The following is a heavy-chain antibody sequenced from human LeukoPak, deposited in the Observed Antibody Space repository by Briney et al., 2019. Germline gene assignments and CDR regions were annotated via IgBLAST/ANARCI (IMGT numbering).Heavy chain of an antibody. CDR1: GFTFRSYA. Sequence: GGSLRLSCAASGFTFRSYAMNWVRQAPGKGLEWVSLVSVGGDSTHYADSVKGRFTISRDNSKSTLYLQMNSLTAEDTALYYCATRSGTPNYWGQGTLVTVSS. CDR2: VSVGGDST. V-gene: IGHV3-23*01. CDR3: ATRSGTPNY. J-gene: IGHJ4*02. D-gene: IGHD1/OR15-1a*01.